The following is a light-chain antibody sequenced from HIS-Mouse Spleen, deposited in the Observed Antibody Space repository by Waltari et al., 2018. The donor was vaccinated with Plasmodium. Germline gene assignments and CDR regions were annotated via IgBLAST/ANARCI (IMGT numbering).Light chain of an antibody. CDR1: SSDVGSYNL. CDR2: GGS. J-gene: IGLJ2*01. V-gene: IGLV2-23*03. CDR3: CSYAGSSTFVV. Sequence: QSALTQPASVSGSPGQSITISCTGTSSDVGSYNLVSWYQQHPGNAPKLMSYGGSKRPSGVSNRCSGSKSGNTASLTISGLQAEDEADYYCCSYAGSSTFVVFGGGTKLTVL.